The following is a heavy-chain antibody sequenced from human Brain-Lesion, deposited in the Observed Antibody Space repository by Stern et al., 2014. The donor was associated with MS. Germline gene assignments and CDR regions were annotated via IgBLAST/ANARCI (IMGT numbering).Heavy chain of an antibody. D-gene: IGHD3-10*01. Sequence: EVQLVESGGGLVQPGGSLRLSCAASGFTFSNSWMHWVRQAPGKGLVWVSRINRDGSTTTYADSVKGRFTISRDKAKNTLYLQMSSLRAEDPAVYYFTILSGPYDHWGQGTLVTVSS. V-gene: IGHV3-74*02. CDR3: TILSGPYDH. J-gene: IGHJ4*02. CDR1: GFTFSNSW. CDR2: INRDGSTT.